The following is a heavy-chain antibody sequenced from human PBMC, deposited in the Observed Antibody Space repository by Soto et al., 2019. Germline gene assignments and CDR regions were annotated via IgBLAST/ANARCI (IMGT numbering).Heavy chain of an antibody. V-gene: IGHV1-69*02. D-gene: IGHD2-2*01. J-gene: IGHJ6*02. CDR1: GGTFSSYT. Sequence: QVQLVQSGAAVKKPGSSVKVSCKASGGTFSSYTISWVRQAPGQGLEWMGRIIPILGIANYAQKFQGRVTNTADKSTSTAYMELSSLRSEDTAVYYCAGAESLPAATYYYYGMDVWGQGTTVTVSS. CDR2: IIPILGIA. CDR3: AGAESLPAATYYYYGMDV.